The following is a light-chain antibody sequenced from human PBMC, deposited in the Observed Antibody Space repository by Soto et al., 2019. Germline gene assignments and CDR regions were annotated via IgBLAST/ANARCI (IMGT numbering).Light chain of an antibody. CDR3: SSYTTSNTRQIV. CDR1: SSDVGGYNY. CDR2: DVS. V-gene: IGLV2-14*03. J-gene: IGLJ1*01. Sequence: SALTQPASVSGSPGEWITISCTGTSSDVGGYNYVSWYQHHPGKAPKLIIFDVSNRPSGVSNPFSGSKSGNTASLTISGLQSEDEADYYCSSYTTSNTRQIVFGTGTKVTVL.